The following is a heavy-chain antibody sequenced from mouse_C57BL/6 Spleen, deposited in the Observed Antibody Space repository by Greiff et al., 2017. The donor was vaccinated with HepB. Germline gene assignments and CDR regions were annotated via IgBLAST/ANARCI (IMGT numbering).Heavy chain of an antibody. D-gene: IGHD2-4*01. J-gene: IGHJ4*01. Sequence: EVKLQESGPGLVKPSQSLSLTCSVTGYSITSGYYWNWIRLFPGNKLEWMGYISYDGSNNYNPSLKNRISITRDTSKNQFFLKLNSVTTEDTATYYCARGDYDDYWGQGTSVTVSS. CDR2: ISYDGSN. V-gene: IGHV3-6*01. CDR3: ARGDYDDY. CDR1: GYSITSGYY.